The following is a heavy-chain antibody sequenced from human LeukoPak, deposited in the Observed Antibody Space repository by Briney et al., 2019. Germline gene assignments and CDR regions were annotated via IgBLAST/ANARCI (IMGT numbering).Heavy chain of an antibody. D-gene: IGHD3-22*01. V-gene: IGHV3-66*01. J-gene: IGHJ3*01. CDR2: IYSGGST. CDR1: GFTVSSNY. CDR3: AREPQGDSSGYDAFDV. Sequence: GGSLRLSCAASGFTVSSNYMSWVRQAPGKGLEWVSVIYSGGSTYYADSVKGRFTLSRDSSKNTLFLQMNSLRAEDTAVYYCAREPQGDSSGYDAFDVWGQGTMVTVSS.